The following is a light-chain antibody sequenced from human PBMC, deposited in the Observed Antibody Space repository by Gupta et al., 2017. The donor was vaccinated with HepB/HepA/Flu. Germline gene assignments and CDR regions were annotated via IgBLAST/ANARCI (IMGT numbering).Light chain of an antibody. CDR3: QQHNYWPPLT. CDR2: GAS. J-gene: IGKJ5*01. Sequence: EIVMTQSPATLSVSAGERVTRSCRASHGIGSDLVWYQQKPGRAPTILIYGASTRANGVPARLSGSRSGTEFTLTISGRQSEDVAVYYCQQHNYWPPLTFGQGTQLEIK. CDR1: HGIGSD. V-gene: IGKV3-15*01.